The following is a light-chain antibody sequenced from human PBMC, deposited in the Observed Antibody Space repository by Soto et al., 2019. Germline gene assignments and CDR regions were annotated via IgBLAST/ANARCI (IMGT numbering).Light chain of an antibody. CDR1: QDINSY. V-gene: IGKV3D-11*01. Sequence: EIPLTQSPYSLSLSLGERATLSCLASQDINSYLTWYQQKPGKAPRLLIYDASNMQTGIPSRFSGSGPGTDFTLTISSLQPEDFAIYYCHQRSSTPLTFGRGTRLEIK. CDR3: HQRSSTPLT. J-gene: IGKJ5*01. CDR2: DAS.